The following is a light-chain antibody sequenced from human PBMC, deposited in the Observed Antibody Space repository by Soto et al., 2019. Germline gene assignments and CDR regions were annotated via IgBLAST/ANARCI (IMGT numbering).Light chain of an antibody. CDR1: QSVSSNY. J-gene: IGKJ1*01. Sequence: DIVLTQSPGTLSLSPGERATLSCRASQSVSSNYLAWYQQIPGQAPRLLIYGASTRATGIPDRFSGSGSGTDFTLTISRLEPEDFAVYYCQQYGSLSWTFGQGTKVEIQ. V-gene: IGKV3-20*01. CDR3: QQYGSLSWT. CDR2: GAS.